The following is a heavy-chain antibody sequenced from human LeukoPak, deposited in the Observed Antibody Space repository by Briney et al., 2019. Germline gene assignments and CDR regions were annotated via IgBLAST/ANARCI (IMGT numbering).Heavy chain of an antibody. Sequence: SETLSLTCTVSGASISGDYWSWIRQPPGKGLEWIGYIYYSGTTKYNPSLMSRVTISVDTSKNQVSLNLRSVTAADTAVYYCVRGGCSSCHIRHWGQGTLVTVSS. CDR1: GASISGDY. CDR3: VRGGCSSCHIRH. J-gene: IGHJ4*02. D-gene: IGHD2-2*01. CDR2: IYYSGTT. V-gene: IGHV4-59*01.